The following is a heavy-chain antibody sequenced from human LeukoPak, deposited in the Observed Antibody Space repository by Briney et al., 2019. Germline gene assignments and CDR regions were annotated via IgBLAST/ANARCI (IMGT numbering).Heavy chain of an antibody. CDR3: AKVWRGSSWYPDY. V-gene: IGHV3-23*01. CDR1: GFTFSSYA. Sequence: GGSLRLSCAASGFTFSSYAMSWVSQAPGKGLEWVSAISGSGGSTYYADSVKGRFTISRDNSKNTLYLQMNSLRAEDTAVYYCAKVWRGSSWYPDYWGQGTLVTVSS. CDR2: ISGSGGST. J-gene: IGHJ4*02. D-gene: IGHD6-13*01.